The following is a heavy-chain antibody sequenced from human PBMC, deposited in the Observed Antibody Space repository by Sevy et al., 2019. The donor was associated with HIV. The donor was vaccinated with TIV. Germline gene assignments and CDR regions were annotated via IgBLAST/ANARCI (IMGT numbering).Heavy chain of an antibody. CDR2: ISSRGSTI. Sequence: GGSLRLSCAASGFTYSDYYMSWIRQAPGRGLEWISYISSRGSTIYYADSVKGRFTISRDNAKNSLFLQMNSLRAEDMAVYYCAREGSLRYFDLWGRGTLVTVST. CDR3: AREGSLRYFDL. CDR1: GFTYSDYY. D-gene: IGHD3-10*01. J-gene: IGHJ2*01. V-gene: IGHV3-11*01.